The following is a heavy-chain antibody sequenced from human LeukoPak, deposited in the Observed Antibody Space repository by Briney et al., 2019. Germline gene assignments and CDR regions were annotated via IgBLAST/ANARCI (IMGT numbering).Heavy chain of an antibody. CDR2: ISGSGGST. CDR3: ARRAGAYSHPYDY. J-gene: IGHJ4*02. V-gene: IGHV3-23*01. CDR1: GFTFSSYG. Sequence: GRSLRLSCAASGFTFSSYGMSWVRQAPGKGLEWVSAISGSGGSTYYADSVKGRFTISRDNSKNTLYLQMNSLRAEDTAVYYCARRAGAYSHPYDYWGQGTLVTVSS. D-gene: IGHD4/OR15-4a*01.